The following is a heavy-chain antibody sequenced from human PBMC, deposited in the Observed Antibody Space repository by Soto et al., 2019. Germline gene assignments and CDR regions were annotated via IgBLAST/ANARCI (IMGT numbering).Heavy chain of an antibody. CDR1: GYTFTRSG. Sequence: ASVKVSCKASGYTFTRSGISWVRQTPGQGLEWMGWISTYNGDTNYAQTFQGRVTMTTDTSTSTVHMEVRSLRSDDTAVYYCAREGVAPYYYYGMDVWGQGTPVTVSS. CDR3: AREGVAPYYYYGMDV. V-gene: IGHV1-18*01. CDR2: ISTYNGDT. J-gene: IGHJ6*02. D-gene: IGHD5-12*01.